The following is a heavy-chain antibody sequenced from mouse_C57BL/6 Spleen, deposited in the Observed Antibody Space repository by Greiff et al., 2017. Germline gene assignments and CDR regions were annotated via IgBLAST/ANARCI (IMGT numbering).Heavy chain of an antibody. CDR3: ARESSGPWFAY. Sequence: EVKVVESGGGLVQPGGSLKLYCAASGFTFSDYGMHWVRQAPEKGLEWVAYISSGSSTIYYADTVKGRFTISSDNAKNTLFLQMTSLRSEDTAMYYWARESSGPWFAYWGQGTLVTVSA. J-gene: IGHJ3*01. CDR2: ISSGSSTI. CDR1: GFTFSDYG. V-gene: IGHV5-17*01. D-gene: IGHD3-2*02.